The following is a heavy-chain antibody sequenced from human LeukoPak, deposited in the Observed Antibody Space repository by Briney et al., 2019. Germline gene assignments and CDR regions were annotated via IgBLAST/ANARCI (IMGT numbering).Heavy chain of an antibody. V-gene: IGHV4-34*01. CDR1: GGSFSGYY. J-gene: IGHJ4*02. Sequence: SETLSLTCAVYGGSFSGYYWSWIRQAPGKGLEWIGEINHSGSTNYNPSLKSRVTISVDTSKNQFSLKLSSVTAADTAVYYCARVGRYCSSTSCPYPYWGQGTLVTVSS. CDR2: INHSGST. D-gene: IGHD2-2*01. CDR3: ARVGRYCSSTSCPYPY.